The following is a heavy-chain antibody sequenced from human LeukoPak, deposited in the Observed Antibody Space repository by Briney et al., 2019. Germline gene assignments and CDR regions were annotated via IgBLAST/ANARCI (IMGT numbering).Heavy chain of an antibody. D-gene: IGHD3-16*02. Sequence: ASVKVSCKASGYTFTSYYMHWVRQAPGQGLEWMGWINPNSGGTNYAQKFQGRVTMTRDTSISTAYMELSRLRSDDTAVYYCARSAGLKSTYYDYVWGSYRYPFDFDYWGQGTLVTVSS. CDR2: INPNSGGT. CDR1: GYTFTSYY. CDR3: ARSAGLKSTYYDYVWGSYRYPFDFDY. V-gene: IGHV1-2*02. J-gene: IGHJ4*02.